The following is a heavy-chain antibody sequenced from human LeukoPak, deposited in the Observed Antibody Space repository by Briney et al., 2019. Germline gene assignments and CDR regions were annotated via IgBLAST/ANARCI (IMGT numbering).Heavy chain of an antibody. V-gene: IGHV1-18*04. CDR2: ISAYNGNT. D-gene: IGHD2-15*01. CDR1: GYTFTSYG. CDR3: ARDIRDIVVVVAATDTQFDY. J-gene: IGHJ4*02. Sequence: GASVKVSCKASGYTFTSYGISWVRQAPGQGLEWMGWISAYNGNTNYAQKLQGRVTMTTDTSTGTAYMELRSLRSDDTAVYYCARDIRDIVVVVAATDTQFDYWGQGTLVTVSS.